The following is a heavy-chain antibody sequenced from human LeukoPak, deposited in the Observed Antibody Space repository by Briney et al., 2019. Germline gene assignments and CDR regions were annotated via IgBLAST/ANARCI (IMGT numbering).Heavy chain of an antibody. J-gene: IGHJ6*03. V-gene: IGHV1-18*01. D-gene: IGHD3-10*01. CDR3: ARDLHRVVVRGVPHYYYYMDV. Sequence: EASVKVSCKASGYTLTSYGISWVRQAPGQGLEWMRWISAYNGNTNYAQKLQGRVTMTTDTSTSTAYMELRSLRSDDTAVYYCARDLHRVVVRGVPHYYYYMDVWGKGTTVTISS. CDR2: ISAYNGNT. CDR1: GYTLTSYG.